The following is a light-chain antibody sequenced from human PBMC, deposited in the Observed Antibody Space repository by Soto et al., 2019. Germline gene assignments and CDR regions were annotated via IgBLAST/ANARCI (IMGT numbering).Light chain of an antibody. CDR1: SSNIGAGYD. CDR2: GNS. J-gene: IGLJ2*01. V-gene: IGLV1-40*01. Sequence: QSVLTQPPSVSVAPGQRVTISCTGSSSNIGAGYDVHWYQQLPGTAPKLLIYGNSNRPSGVPDRFSGSKSGTSASLAITGLQAEDEADYYCQSYDRSLSGSVFGGGTKVTVL. CDR3: QSYDRSLSGSV.